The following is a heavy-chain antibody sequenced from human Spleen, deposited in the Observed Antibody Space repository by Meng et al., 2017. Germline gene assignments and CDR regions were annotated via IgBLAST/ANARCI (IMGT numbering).Heavy chain of an antibody. CDR1: GYSFTTYW. CDR3: ARRAYGEGFFDY. J-gene: IGHJ4*02. CDR2: IYPGDSDT. Sequence: GGSLRLSCKGSGYSFTTYWIAWVRQMPGKGLEWMGIIYPGDSDTRYSPSFQGQVTMSADKSISTAYLQWSSLKASDTAMYYCARRAYGEGFFDYWGQGTLVTVSS. V-gene: IGHV5-51*01. D-gene: IGHD4-17*01.